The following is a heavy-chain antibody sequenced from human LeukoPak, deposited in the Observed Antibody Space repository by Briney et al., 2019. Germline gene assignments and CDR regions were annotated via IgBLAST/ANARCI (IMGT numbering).Heavy chain of an antibody. V-gene: IGHV1-8*03. Sequence: ASVKVSCKASGGTFSSYAISWVRQAPGQGLEWMGRMNPNSGNTGYAQKFQGRVTITRNTSISTAYMELSSLRSEDTAVYYCARGRSSKSKGSDYWGQGTLVTVSS. D-gene: IGHD6-13*01. CDR3: ARGRSSKSKGSDY. CDR2: MNPNSGNT. J-gene: IGHJ4*02. CDR1: GGTFSSYA.